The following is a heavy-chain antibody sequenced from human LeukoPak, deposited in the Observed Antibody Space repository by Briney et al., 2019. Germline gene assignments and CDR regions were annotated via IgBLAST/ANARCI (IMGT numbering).Heavy chain of an antibody. CDR1: GFTFSSYA. CDR2: ISGSGGST. V-gene: IGHV3-23*01. CDR3: AKDLGLYGDYGYFDY. J-gene: IGHJ4*02. D-gene: IGHD4-17*01. Sequence: GGSLRLSCAASGFTFSSYAMSWVRQAPGKGLEWVSAISGSGGSTYYADSVKGRFIISRDNSKNTLYLQMNSLRAEDTAVYYCAKDLGLYGDYGYFDYWGQGTLVTVSS.